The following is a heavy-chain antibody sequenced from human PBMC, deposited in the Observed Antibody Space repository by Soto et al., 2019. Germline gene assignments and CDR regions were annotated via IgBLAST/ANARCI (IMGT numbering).Heavy chain of an antibody. V-gene: IGHV5-51*01. CDR1: GYSFTSYW. CDR2: IYPGDSDT. CDR3: ARLNVLVPAASPYYGLDA. J-gene: IGHJ6*02. D-gene: IGHD2-2*01. Sequence: PGESLKISCKGSGYSFTSYWIGWVRQMPGKGLEWMGIIYPGDSDTRYSPSFQGQVTISADKSISTAYLQWSSLKASDTAMYYCARLNVLVPAASPYYGLDALAQGTTVTVSS.